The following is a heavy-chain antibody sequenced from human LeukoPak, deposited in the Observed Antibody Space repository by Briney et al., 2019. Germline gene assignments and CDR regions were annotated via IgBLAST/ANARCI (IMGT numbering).Heavy chain of an antibody. V-gene: IGHV4-61*02. D-gene: IGHD3-10*01. CDR2: IYTSGST. CDR3: ARGTLGGSGRYYYYYMDV. J-gene: IGHJ6*03. CDR1: GGSISSGSYY. Sequence: SQTLSLTCAVSGGSISSGSYYWSWIRQPAGKGLEWIGRIYTSGSTNYNPSLKSRVTISVDTSKNQFSLKLSSVTAADTAVYYCARGTLGGSGRYYYYYMDVWGKGTTVTISS.